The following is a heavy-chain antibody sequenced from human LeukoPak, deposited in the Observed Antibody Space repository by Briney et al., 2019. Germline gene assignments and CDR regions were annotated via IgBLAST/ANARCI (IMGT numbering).Heavy chain of an antibody. V-gene: IGHV4-34*09. CDR3: ARDSLGYDAFDI. Sequence: SETLSLTCAVYGGSFSGYYWSWIRQPPGKGLEWIGEINHSGSTNYNPSLKSRVTISVDTSKNQFSLKLSSVTAADTAVYYCARDSLGYDAFDIWGQGTMVTVSS. J-gene: IGHJ3*02. CDR2: INHSGST. D-gene: IGHD3-22*01. CDR1: GGSFSGYY.